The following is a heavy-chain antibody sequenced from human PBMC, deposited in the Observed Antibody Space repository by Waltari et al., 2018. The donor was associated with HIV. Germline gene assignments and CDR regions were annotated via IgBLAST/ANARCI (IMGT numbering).Heavy chain of an antibody. Sequence: EVQVVASGGGLVQPGGSLRLACGAYGSTLRCYWLSWVRQAPGKGLEWVANIKQDGSEKYYVDSVNGRFTISRDNAENSLYLQMNSLRAEDTAVYYCARGGFYGSGSKVNWGQGTLVTVSS. CDR2: IKQDGSEK. CDR1: GSTLRCYW. J-gene: IGHJ4*02. CDR3: ARGGFYGSGSKVN. D-gene: IGHD3-10*01. V-gene: IGHV3-7*04.